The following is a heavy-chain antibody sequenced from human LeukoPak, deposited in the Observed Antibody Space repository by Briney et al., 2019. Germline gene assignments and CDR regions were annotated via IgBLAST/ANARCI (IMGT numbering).Heavy chain of an antibody. D-gene: IGHD1-7*01. CDR1: GFTFDDYA. Sequence: GGSLRLSCAASGFTFDDYAMHWVRQAPGKGLEWVSGISWNSGSIGYADSVMGRFTISRDNAKNSLYLQMNSLRAEDTALYYCVSLELPTYWGQGTLVTVSS. CDR2: ISWNSGSI. V-gene: IGHV3-9*01. CDR3: VSLELPTY. J-gene: IGHJ4*02.